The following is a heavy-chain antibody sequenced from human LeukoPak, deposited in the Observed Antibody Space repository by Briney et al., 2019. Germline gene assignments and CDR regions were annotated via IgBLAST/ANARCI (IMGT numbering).Heavy chain of an antibody. CDR3: AREGITIFGGHDAFDI. Sequence: SETLSLTCTVSGGSISSYYWSWIRQPPGKGLEWIGYIYYSGSTNYNPSLKSRVTISVDTSKNQFPLKLSSVTAADTAVYYRAREGITIFGGHDAFDIWGQGTMVTVSS. D-gene: IGHD3-3*01. CDR2: IYYSGST. V-gene: IGHV4-59*01. J-gene: IGHJ3*02. CDR1: GGSISSYY.